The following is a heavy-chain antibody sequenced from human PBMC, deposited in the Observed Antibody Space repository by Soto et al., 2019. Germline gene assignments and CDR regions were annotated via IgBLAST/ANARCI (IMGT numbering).Heavy chain of an antibody. V-gene: IGHV3-23*01. Sequence: HPGGSLRLSCVASGFSFRTYAMNWVRQSPGKGMEWVSSTSASGRSKYYADSVRGRFTISGDNSRNTLYLQMNTLRAEDTAVYYCARGDTSDSYSYYYFGMDVWGRGTTVTVSS. J-gene: IGHJ6*02. D-gene: IGHD2-21*01. CDR2: TSASGRSK. CDR3: ARGDTSDSYSYYYFGMDV. CDR1: GFSFRTYA.